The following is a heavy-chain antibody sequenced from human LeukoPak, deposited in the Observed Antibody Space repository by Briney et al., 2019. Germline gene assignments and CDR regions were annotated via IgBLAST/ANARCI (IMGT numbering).Heavy chain of an antibody. Sequence: ASVKVSCKASGYTFTGYYMHWVRQAPGQGLEWMGWINPNSGGTNYAPKLQGRVTMTTDSSPSTAYMALRSLRSADTAVYYCAREAHAWYYDSSGAEYYLDYWGQGTLVTVSS. CDR1: GYTFTGYY. D-gene: IGHD3-22*01. J-gene: IGHJ4*02. V-gene: IGHV1-2*02. CDR3: AREAHAWYYDSSGAEYYLDY. CDR2: INPNSGGT.